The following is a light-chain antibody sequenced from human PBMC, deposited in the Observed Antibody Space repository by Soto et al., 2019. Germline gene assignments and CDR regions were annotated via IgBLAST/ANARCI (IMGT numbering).Light chain of an antibody. J-gene: IGLJ2*01. CDR1: SSDVGAYNL. Sequence: QSALTQPASVSGSPGQSITISCSGTSSDVGAYNLVSWYQQFPGKAPKLMIFEVSQRPSGVSNRFSGSKSGNTASLTISGLQAEDEADYYCSSYTTSTTRIIFGGGTKVTVL. V-gene: IGLV2-14*02. CDR2: EVS. CDR3: SSYTTSTTRII.